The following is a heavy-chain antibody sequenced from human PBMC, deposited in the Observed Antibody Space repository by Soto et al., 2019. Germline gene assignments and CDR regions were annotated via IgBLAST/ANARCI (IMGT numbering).Heavy chain of an antibody. V-gene: IGHV4-31*02. CDR2: IYYSGST. D-gene: IGHD4-17*01. J-gene: IGHJ4*02. CDR1: GCISSGGYY. CDR3: AKTDYGGIDY. Sequence: GCISSGGYYCNLIRQHPGKGLEWIGYIYYSGSTYYNPSLKSRVTISVDTSKNQFSLKLSSVTAADTAVYYCAKTDYGGIDYWGQGTLVTVSS.